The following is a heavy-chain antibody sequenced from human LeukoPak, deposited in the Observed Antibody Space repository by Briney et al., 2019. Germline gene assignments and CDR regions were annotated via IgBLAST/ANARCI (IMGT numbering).Heavy chain of an antibody. CDR2: VYYGGTT. CDR1: GGSINSRSYY. V-gene: IGHV4-39*01. J-gene: IGHJ6*03. CDR3: ARRATTVTTGYHYYYMDV. Sequence: SETLSLTCTVSGGSINSRSYYWGWIRQPPGKGLEWIGSVYYGGTTYYNPSLKSRVTISEDTSKNQFSLKLSSVTAADTAVYYCARRATTVTTGYHYYYMDVWGKGTTVTASS. D-gene: IGHD4-17*01.